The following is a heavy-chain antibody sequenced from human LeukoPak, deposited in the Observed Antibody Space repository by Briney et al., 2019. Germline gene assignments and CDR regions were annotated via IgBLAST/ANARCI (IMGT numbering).Heavy chain of an antibody. CDR1: GGSISSGSYY. CDR2: IYTSGST. J-gene: IGHJ4*02. D-gene: IGHD3-10*01. CDR3: VREERLTLSRGVIDY. Sequence: KASQTLSLTCTVSGGSISSGSYYWSWIRQPAGKGLEWIGRIYTSGSTNYNPSLKSRVTISVEKSKNQLSLTLSSVTAADTAVYYCVREERLTLSRGVIDYWGQGTLVTVSS. V-gene: IGHV4-61*02.